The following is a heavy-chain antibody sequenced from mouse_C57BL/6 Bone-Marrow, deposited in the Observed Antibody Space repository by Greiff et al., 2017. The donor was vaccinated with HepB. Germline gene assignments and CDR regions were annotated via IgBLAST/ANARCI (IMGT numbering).Heavy chain of an antibody. J-gene: IGHJ2*01. Sequence: VQLQQSGAELVRPGTSVKVSCKASGYAFTNYLIEWVKQRPGQGLEWIGVINPGSGGTNYNEKFKGKATLTADKSSSTAYMQLSSLTYEDSAVYYCARSNTKGYFDYWGQGTTLTVSS. V-gene: IGHV1-54*01. D-gene: IGHD5-1-1*01. CDR3: ARSNTKGYFDY. CDR1: GYAFTNYL. CDR2: INPGSGGT.